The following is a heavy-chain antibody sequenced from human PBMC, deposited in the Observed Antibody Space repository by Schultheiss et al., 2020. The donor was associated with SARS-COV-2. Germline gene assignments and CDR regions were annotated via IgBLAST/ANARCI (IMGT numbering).Heavy chain of an antibody. CDR2: ISGSGGST. CDR1: GGTFSSYV. CDR3: TKRNWLDF. J-gene: IGHJ4*02. D-gene: IGHD1-1*01. V-gene: IGHV3-23*01. Sequence: GESLKISCKASGGTFSSYVMNWVRQAPGKGLEWVSAISGSGGSTYYADSVKGRFTISRDNSQNTLYLQMNSLTAEDTAVYYCTKRNWLDFWGQGTLVTVSS.